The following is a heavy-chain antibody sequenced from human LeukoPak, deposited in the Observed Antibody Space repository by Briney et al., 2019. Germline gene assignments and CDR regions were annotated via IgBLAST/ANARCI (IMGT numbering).Heavy chain of an antibody. CDR2: ISGSSSRI. D-gene: IGHD4-23*01. V-gene: IGHV3-48*01. CDR3: ARAPPDYGGYTNDY. Sequence: GGSLRLSCAASGFSFSSYSMKWVRQAQRKGLEWVSYISGSSSRIYYADSVKGRFTISRDNAKTSLYLQMNSLRAEDTAVYYCARAPPDYGGYTNDYWGQGTLVTVSS. J-gene: IGHJ4*02. CDR1: GFSFSSYS.